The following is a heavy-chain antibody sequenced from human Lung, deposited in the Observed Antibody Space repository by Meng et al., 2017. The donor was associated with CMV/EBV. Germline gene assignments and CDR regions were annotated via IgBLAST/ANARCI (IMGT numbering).Heavy chain of an antibody. CDR3: ARAGHFFDYGDF. D-gene: IGHD3-16*01. Sequence: QVQLQESGPGLGTPSETLSVTCTVSGGYIHNYYWGWIRQPPGKGLEWIGQIYSNGNTNYNPSLGSRVTISVDTSKSQFSLHLRSVTTEDTAVYFCARAGHFFDYGDFWGPGILVTVSS. J-gene: IGHJ4*02. V-gene: IGHV4-59*01. CDR1: GGYIHNYY. CDR2: IYSNGNT.